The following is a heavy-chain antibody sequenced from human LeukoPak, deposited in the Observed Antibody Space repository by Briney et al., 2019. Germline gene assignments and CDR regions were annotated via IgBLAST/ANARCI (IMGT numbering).Heavy chain of an antibody. V-gene: IGHV1-69*02. D-gene: IGHD3-10*02. CDR3: ARHDYLAVRGDGWFDP. CDR1: GYTFTKYL. Sequence: ASVKVSCKTSGYTFTKYLIHWVRQAPGQGLEWMGRIIPILGIANYAQKFQGRVTITADKSTSTAYMELSSLRSEDTAVYYCARHDYLAVRGDGWFDPWGQGTLVTVSS. CDR2: IIPILGIA. J-gene: IGHJ5*02.